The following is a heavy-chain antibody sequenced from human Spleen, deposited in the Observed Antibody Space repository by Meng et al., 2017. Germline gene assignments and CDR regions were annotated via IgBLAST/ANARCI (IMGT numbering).Heavy chain of an antibody. D-gene: IGHD4-23*01. Sequence: ASVKVSCKASGYTFTGYYMHWVRQAPGQGLEWMGWINPNSGGTNYAQKFQGRVTMTRDTSISTAYMELSRLRSDDTAVYYCARASKFMTTVVTPFDYWGQGRLVTVSS. CDR3: ARASKFMTTVVTPFDY. V-gene: IGHV1-2*02. CDR2: INPNSGGT. CDR1: GYTFTGYY. J-gene: IGHJ4*02.